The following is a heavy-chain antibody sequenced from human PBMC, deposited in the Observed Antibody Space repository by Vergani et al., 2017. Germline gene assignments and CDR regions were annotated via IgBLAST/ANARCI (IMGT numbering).Heavy chain of an antibody. CDR3: ASGDYGILTDYRY. CDR1: GYTFSNYY. CDR2: INPSGGHT. D-gene: IGHD3-9*01. J-gene: IGHJ1*01. Sequence: QVQVVQSGAEVKKSGASVKVSCKTSGYTFSNYYMHWVRQAPGQGLEWMGIINPSGGHTNYAQKFKGRVTMTRDTSTSTVYMELSSLRSEDTAIYYCASGDYGILTDYRYWGQGTLVTVSA. V-gene: IGHV1-46*03.